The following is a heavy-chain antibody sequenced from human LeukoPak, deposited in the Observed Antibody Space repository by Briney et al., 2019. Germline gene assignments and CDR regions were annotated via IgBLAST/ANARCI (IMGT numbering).Heavy chain of an antibody. D-gene: IGHD6-19*01. CDR2: IRSKANSYAT. V-gene: IGHV3-73*01. J-gene: IGHJ4*02. CDR1: GFTFSGSA. CDR3: TRRGSIAVAGMGDY. Sequence: GGSLRLSCAASGFTFSGSAMHWVRQPSGEGLEWVGRIRSKANSYATAYAASVKGRFTISRDDSKNTAYLQMNSLKTEDTAVYYCTRRGSIAVAGMGDYWGQGTLVTVSS.